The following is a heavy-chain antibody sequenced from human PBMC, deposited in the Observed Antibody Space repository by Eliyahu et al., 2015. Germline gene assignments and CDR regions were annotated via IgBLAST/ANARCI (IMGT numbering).Heavy chain of an antibody. J-gene: IGHJ4*02. CDR2: VSYDGRNK. CDR3: TNEGSGD. Sequence: GKGLEWVAVVSYDGRNKEYADSVKGRFTISRDNSKNTVYLEMNGLRSDDTALYYCTNEGSGDWGQGTLVTVSS. D-gene: IGHD3-10*01. V-gene: IGHV3-30*18.